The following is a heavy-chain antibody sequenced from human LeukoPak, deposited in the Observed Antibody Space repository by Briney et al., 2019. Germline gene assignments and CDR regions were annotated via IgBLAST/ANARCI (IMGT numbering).Heavy chain of an antibody. CDR2: IYYSGST. V-gene: IGHV4-39*01. J-gene: IGHJ5*02. Sequence: SETLSLTCTVSGGSISSSSYYWGWIRQPPGKGLEWIGSIYYSGSTYYNPSLKSRVTISVDTSKNQFSLKLSSVTAADTAVHYCARHANYGGKPSNWFDPWGQGTLVTVSS. CDR1: GGSISSSSYY. D-gene: IGHD4-23*01. CDR3: ARHANYGGKPSNWFDP.